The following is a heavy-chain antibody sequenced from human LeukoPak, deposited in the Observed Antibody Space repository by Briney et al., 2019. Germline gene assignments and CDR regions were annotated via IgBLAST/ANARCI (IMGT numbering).Heavy chain of an antibody. J-gene: IGHJ3*02. V-gene: IGHV4-34*01. CDR3: ARHERSYSSGWYLGGVGAFDI. D-gene: IGHD6-19*01. CDR2: INHSGST. CDR1: GGSFSGYY. Sequence: SETLSLTCAVYGGSFSGYYWSWIRQPPGKGLEWIGEINHSGSTNYNPSLKSRVTISVDTSKNQFSLKLSSVTAADTAVYYCARHERSYSSGWYLGGVGAFDIWGQGTMVTVSS.